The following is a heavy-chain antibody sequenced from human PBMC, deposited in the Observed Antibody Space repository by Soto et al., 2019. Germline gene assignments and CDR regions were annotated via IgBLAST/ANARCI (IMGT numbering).Heavy chain of an antibody. CDR3: ARDLHHMLSHKHYYYYIDV. Sequence: GGSLRLSCVASGFSFSDYSMTWMRQAPGGGLDFVAFISNTAITDYYADSMKGRFTISRDNARNSVYLQMDSLRAEDAAVYYCARDLHHMLSHKHYYYYIDVWGTGTTVTVS. J-gene: IGHJ6*03. D-gene: IGHD3-16*01. V-gene: IGHV3-11*01. CDR1: GFSFSDYS. CDR2: ISNTAITD.